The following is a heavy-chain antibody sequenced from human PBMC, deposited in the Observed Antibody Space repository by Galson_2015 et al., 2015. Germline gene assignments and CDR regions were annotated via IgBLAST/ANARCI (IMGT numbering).Heavy chain of an antibody. J-gene: IGHJ4*02. D-gene: IGHD3-10*01. CDR1: GFTFSTYR. V-gene: IGHV3-48*02. CDR3: ARAWVQGVIRFPDY. Sequence: SLRLSCAASGFTFSTYRMKWVRQAPGQGLEWVSYISSSSSTIYYADSVKGRFTISRDNAKNSLYLQMNSLRDEDTAVYYCARAWVQGVIRFPDYWGQGTLVTVSS. CDR2: ISSSSSTI.